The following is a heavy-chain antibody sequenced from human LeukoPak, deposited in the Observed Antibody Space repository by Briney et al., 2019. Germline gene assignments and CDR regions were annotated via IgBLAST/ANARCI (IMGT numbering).Heavy chain of an antibody. V-gene: IGHV1-46*01. J-gene: IGHJ4*02. Sequence: ASVKVPCKASGYTFTSYYMHWVRQAPGQGLEWMGIINPSGGSTSYAQKFQGRVTMTRDTSTSTVYMELSSLRSEDTAVYYCIYGGNSGYYFDYWGQGTLVTVSS. CDR2: INPSGGST. D-gene: IGHD4-23*01. CDR1: GYTFTSYY. CDR3: IYGGNSGYYFDY.